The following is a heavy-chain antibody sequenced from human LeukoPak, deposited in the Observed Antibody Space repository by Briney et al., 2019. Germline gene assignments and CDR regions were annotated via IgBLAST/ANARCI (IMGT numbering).Heavy chain of an antibody. V-gene: IGHV4-61*02. CDR3: ARGPRRRVGASD. D-gene: IGHD1-26*01. CDR1: GGSISSGSYY. J-gene: IGHJ4*02. Sequence: SETLSLTCTVSGGSISSGSYYWSWIRQPAGKGLEWIGRISTSGSTNYNPSLKSRVTISVDTSKNQFSLRLSSVTAADTAVYYCARGPRRRVGASDWGQGTLVTVSS. CDR2: ISTSGST.